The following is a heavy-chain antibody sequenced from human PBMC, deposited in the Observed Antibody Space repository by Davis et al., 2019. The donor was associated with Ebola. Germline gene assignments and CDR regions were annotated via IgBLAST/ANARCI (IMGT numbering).Heavy chain of an antibody. J-gene: IGHJ4*02. CDR2: INWHGGSI. CDR1: GFTFDDYA. CDR3: AKAQTRYYYDSSGYYAEYNFDY. D-gene: IGHD3-22*01. V-gene: IGHV3-9*01. Sequence: SLKISCAASGFTFDDYAMHWVRQAPGKGLEWVSGINWHGGSIGHADSVKGRFTISRDNAKNSLYLQMNSLRADDTALYYCAKAQTRYYYDSSGYYAEYNFDYWGQGTRVTVSS.